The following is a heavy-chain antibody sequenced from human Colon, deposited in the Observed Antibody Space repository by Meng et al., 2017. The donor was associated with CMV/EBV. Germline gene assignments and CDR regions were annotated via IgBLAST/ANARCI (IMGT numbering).Heavy chain of an antibody. Sequence: LTCTVSGCSSSRGGYYWSCIRQHPGKGLDWIGYIYYSGSTYYNPSLKSRVTISVDTSKNQFSLKLSSVTAADTAVYYCARDDDYFDYWGQGTLVTVSS. V-gene: IGHV4-31*03. CDR3: ARDDDYFDY. CDR2: IYYSGST. J-gene: IGHJ4*02. CDR1: GCSSSRGGYY.